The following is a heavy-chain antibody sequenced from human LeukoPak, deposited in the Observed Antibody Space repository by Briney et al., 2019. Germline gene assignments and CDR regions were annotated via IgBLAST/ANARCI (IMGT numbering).Heavy chain of an antibody. CDR2: ISGSGGST. D-gene: IGHD6-13*01. CDR3: ARIPIAAAGRYFDY. V-gene: IGHV3-23*01. CDR1: GFTFSSYA. Sequence: GGSLRLSCAASGFTFSSYAMSWVRQAPGKGLEWVSAISGSGGSTYYADSVKGRFTISRDNSKNTLYLQMNSLRAEDTVVYYCARIPIAAAGRYFDYWGQGTLVTVSS. J-gene: IGHJ4*02.